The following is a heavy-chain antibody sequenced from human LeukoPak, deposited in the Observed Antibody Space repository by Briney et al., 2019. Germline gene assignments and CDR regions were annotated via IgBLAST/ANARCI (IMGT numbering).Heavy chain of an antibody. J-gene: IGHJ4*02. CDR2: ISGGGGRT. Sequence: GGSLRLSCAASGFTFSSYAMNWVRQAPGKGLEWVSSISGGGGRTYYADSVKGRFTISRDNSKNTLYLQMNSLGAEDTVVYYCAKGGGYYSYYFDYWGQGTLVTVSS. CDR3: AKGGGYYSYYFDY. CDR1: GFTFSSYA. V-gene: IGHV3-23*01. D-gene: IGHD3-22*01.